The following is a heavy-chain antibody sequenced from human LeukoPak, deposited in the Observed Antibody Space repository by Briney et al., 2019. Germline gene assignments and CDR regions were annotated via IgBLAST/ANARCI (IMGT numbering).Heavy chain of an antibody. V-gene: IGHV4-59*08. CDR1: GGSIRNYY. CDR3: ASRAFYDSSGLDF. CDR2: VSNSGNT. J-gene: IGHJ4*02. D-gene: IGHD3-22*01. Sequence: SETLSPTCSVSGGSIRNYYWTWIRQPPGKGLEWLGHVSNSGNTNSNPSLKSRVPTSIDTSKKHFSLNLSSVSAADTAVYYCASRAFYDSSGLDFWGQGILVTVSS.